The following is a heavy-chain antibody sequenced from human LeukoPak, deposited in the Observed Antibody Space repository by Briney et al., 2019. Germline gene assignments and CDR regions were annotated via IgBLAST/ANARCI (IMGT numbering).Heavy chain of an antibody. J-gene: IGHJ4*02. CDR1: GFTFSSYG. D-gene: IGHD6-13*01. CDR2: IWYDGSNK. CDR3: ARAQDGIAAAGIGY. Sequence: PGGSLRLSCAASGFTFSSYGMHWVRQAPGKGLEWVAVIWYDGSNKYYADSVKGRFTISRDNSKNTLYLQMNSLRAEDTAVYYCARAQDGIAAAGIGYWGQGTLVTVSS. V-gene: IGHV3-33*01.